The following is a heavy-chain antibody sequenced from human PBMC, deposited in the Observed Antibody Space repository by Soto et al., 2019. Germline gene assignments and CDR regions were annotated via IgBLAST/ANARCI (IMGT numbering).Heavy chain of an antibody. V-gene: IGHV1-69*02. Sequence: SVKVSCKASGGTFSSYTINWVRQVPGQGLEWMGRIIPILGIANYAQKFQGRVTITADTSTSTAYMELSSLRSEDTGVYYCARVDPYCYDSSGYLYWGKGSLVTVSS. CDR1: GGTFSSYT. CDR3: ARVDPYCYDSSGYLY. CDR2: IIPILGIA. D-gene: IGHD3-22*01. J-gene: IGHJ4*02.